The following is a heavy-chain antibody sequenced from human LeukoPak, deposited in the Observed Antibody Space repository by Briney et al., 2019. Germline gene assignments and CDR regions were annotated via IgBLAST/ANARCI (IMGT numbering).Heavy chain of an antibody. J-gene: IGHJ5*02. CDR1: GFTFSTYA. CDR2: ISGSGGST. V-gene: IGHV3-23*01. CDR3: AKDRSQGSIVVTRFDP. D-gene: IGHD2-2*01. Sequence: GGSLRLSCAASGFTFSTYAMSWVRQAPGKGLEWVSTISGSGGSTYYADSVRGRFTISRDNSRNTMFLQMNSLRAEDTAVYYCAKDRSQGSIVVTRFDPWGQGTLVTVSS.